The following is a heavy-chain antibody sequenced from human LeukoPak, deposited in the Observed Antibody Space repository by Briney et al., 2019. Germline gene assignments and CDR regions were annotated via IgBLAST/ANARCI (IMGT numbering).Heavy chain of an antibody. D-gene: IGHD5-18*01. CDR1: GFTFTDYY. J-gene: IGHJ4*02. V-gene: IGHV1-2*02. CDR2: INPNSGGT. CDR3: AREDRYSYHF. Sequence: GASVKVSCKASGFTFTDYYMHWVRQAPGQGLEWMGWINPNSGGTNYAQKFQGRVSVTRDTSIRTAYMELSSLRSDDTAVYYCAREDRYSYHFWGQGTLVTVSS.